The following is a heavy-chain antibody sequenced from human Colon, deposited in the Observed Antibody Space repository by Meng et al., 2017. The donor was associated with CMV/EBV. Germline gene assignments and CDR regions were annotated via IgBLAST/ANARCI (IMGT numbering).Heavy chain of an antibody. CDR1: YTFTDWY. V-gene: IGHV1-2*02. CDR2: IAPNTGGT. D-gene: IGHD2-21*01. J-gene: IGHJ4*02. CDR3: ARGYCGGDCSSRRYYDF. Sequence: YTFTDWYLHWVRQAPGQGFEWVGWIAPNTGGTNLAQKFQGRVTLTRDTSINTAYMELSWLTSDDTAVYYCARGYCGGDCSSRRYYDFWGQGTLVTVSS.